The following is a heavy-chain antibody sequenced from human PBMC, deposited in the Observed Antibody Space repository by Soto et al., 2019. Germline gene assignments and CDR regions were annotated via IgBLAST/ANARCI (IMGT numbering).Heavy chain of an antibody. D-gene: IGHD2-15*01. CDR3: ARGIGSYYYMDV. J-gene: IGHJ6*03. CDR1: GFTFSSYD. Sequence: EVQLVESGGGLVQPGGSLRLSCAASGFTFSSYDMHWVRQATGKGLEWVSTIGAAGDTSYPGSVKGRFTISRENARNSLYLKMNSLRAGDTAVYYCARGIGSYYYMDVWGKGTTVTVSS. CDR2: IGAAGDT. V-gene: IGHV3-13*01.